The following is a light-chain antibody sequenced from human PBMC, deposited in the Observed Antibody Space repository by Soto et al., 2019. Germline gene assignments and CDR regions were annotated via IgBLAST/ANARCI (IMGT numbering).Light chain of an antibody. CDR1: QSVSSY. CDR3: LQYGSSLI. J-gene: IGKJ5*01. CDR2: GTS. Sequence: EIVLTQSPATLSLSTGERATLSCRASQSVSSYLAWYQQKPGQAPRFLIFGTSTRPTGIPDRFSGSGSGTDFTLTISRLEPEDFAVYYCLQYGSSLIFGQVTRLEIK. V-gene: IGKV3-20*01.